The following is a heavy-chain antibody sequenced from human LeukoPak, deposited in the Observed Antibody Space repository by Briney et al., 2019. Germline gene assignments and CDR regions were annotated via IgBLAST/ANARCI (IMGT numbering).Heavy chain of an antibody. J-gene: IGHJ4*02. CDR1: GFTFSRYS. CDR2: IYFTGNYI. Sequence: GGSLRLSCVTPGFTFSRYSMRWVRQAPGKGLEWVSSIYFTGNYISYADSVKGRFTISRDNAKNSLYLQMNSLRAEDTAVYYCAREFNTVGNFDYWGQGTLVTVS. V-gene: IGHV3-21*01. CDR3: AREFNTVGNFDY. D-gene: IGHD3-10*01.